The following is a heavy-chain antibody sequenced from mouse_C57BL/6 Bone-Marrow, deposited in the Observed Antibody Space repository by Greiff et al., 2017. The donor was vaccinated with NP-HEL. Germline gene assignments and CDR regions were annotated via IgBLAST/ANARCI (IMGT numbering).Heavy chain of an antibody. CDR1: GYTFTSYW. V-gene: IGHV1-64*01. J-gene: IGHJ4*01. CDR3: ARKLRGAMDY. CDR2: IHPNSGST. Sequence: VQLQQPGAELVKPGASVKLSCKASGYTFTSYWMHWVKQRPGQGLEWIGMIHPNSGSTNYHEKFKSKATLTVNNSSSTAYMQLNSLTSEDSAVDYCARKLRGAMDYWGQGTSVTVSS. D-gene: IGHD2-4*01.